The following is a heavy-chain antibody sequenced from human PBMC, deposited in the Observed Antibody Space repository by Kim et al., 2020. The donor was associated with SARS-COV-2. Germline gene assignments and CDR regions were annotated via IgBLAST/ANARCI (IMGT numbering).Heavy chain of an antibody. J-gene: IGHJ5*02. CDR3: ARDFGYDILTGYYGGWFDP. CDR2: ISSSGSTI. D-gene: IGHD3-9*01. CDR1: GFTFSDYY. V-gene: IGHV3-11*01. Sequence: GGSLRLSCAASGFTFSDYYMSWIRQAPGKGLEWVSYISSSGSTIYYADSVKGRFTISRDNAKNSLYLQMNSLRAEDTAVYYCARDFGYDILTGYYGGWFDPWGQGTLVTVSS.